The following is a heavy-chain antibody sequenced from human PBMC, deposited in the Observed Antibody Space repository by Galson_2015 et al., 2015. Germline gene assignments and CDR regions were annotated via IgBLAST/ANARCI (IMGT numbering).Heavy chain of an antibody. J-gene: IGHJ6*03. CDR3: ARGPYYYGSGSTNYMDV. CDR2: MNPNSGNT. Sequence: SVKVSCKASGYTFTSYDINWVRQATGQGLEWMGWMNPNSGNTGYAQKFQGRVTMTRNTSISTAYMELSSLRSEDTAVYYCARGPYYYGSGSTNYMDVWGKGTTVTVSS. V-gene: IGHV1-8*01. CDR1: GYTFTSYD. D-gene: IGHD3-10*01.